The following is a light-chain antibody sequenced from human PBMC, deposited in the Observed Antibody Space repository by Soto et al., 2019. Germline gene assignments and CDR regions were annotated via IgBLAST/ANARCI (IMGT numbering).Light chain of an antibody. J-gene: IGKJ5*01. Sequence: IQLTQSPSSLSAAVGYRFTITCRASQGISSYLAWYQQKPGKAPKLLIYAASTLQSGVPSRFSGSGSGTDFTLIISSLQPDDFATYYCQQLHDYPITFGQGTRLEIK. CDR3: QQLHDYPIT. CDR1: QGISSY. V-gene: IGKV1-9*01. CDR2: AAS.